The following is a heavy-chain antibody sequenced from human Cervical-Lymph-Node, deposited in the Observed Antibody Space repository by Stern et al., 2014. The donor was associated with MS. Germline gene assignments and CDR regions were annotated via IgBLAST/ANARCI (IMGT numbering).Heavy chain of an antibody. CDR2: INHRGTI. Sequence: QVQLQQWGAGLLKPSETLSLTCAVYGGSFSGYYWSWIRQPPGKGLEWIGEINHRGTINYQSSLKSRVTISVDTSKNQFSLKLKSVTAADTALYYCASRLDSNTWYRDHWGQGTPVTVSS. D-gene: IGHD6-13*01. CDR3: ASRLDSNTWYRDH. V-gene: IGHV4-34*01. CDR1: GGSFSGYY. J-gene: IGHJ4*02.